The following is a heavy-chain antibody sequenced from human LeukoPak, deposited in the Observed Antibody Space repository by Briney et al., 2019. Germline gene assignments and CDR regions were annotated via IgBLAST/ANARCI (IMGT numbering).Heavy chain of an antibody. J-gene: IGHJ3*02. CDR2: LYHSGST. Sequence: KPSETLSLTCAVSGYSINTGYYWGWIRQPPGKGLEWVGSLYHSGSTYYNPSLKSRVSISVDTSKNQFSLKLTSVTAADTAVYYCAREHYYGSGSYTAFDIWGQGTMVTVSS. D-gene: IGHD3-10*01. CDR3: AREHYYGSGSYTAFDI. V-gene: IGHV4-38-2*01. CDR1: GYSINTGYY.